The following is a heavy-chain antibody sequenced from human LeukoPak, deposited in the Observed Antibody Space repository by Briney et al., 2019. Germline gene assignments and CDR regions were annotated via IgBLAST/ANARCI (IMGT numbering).Heavy chain of an antibody. V-gene: IGHV3-30*18. J-gene: IGHJ4*02. CDR1: GSTFSSYG. Sequence: GGSLRLSCAASGSTFSSYGMHWVRQAPGKGLEWVAVISYDGSNKYYADSVKGRFTISRDNSKNTLYLQMNSLRAEDTAVYYCAKAGRGRWLQLTLFDYWGQGTLVTVSS. D-gene: IGHD5-24*01. CDR2: ISYDGSNK. CDR3: AKAGRGRWLQLTLFDY.